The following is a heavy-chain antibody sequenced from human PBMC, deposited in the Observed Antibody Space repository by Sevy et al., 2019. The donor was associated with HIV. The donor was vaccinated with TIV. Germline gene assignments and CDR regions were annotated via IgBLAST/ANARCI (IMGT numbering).Heavy chain of an antibody. CDR3: ARWIETPGEWELRRFDY. CDR2: INHSGST. J-gene: IGHJ4*02. CDR1: GGSFSGYY. Sequence: SETLSLTCAVYGGSFSGYYWSWIRQPPGKGLEWIGEINHSGSTNYNPSLKSRVTISVDTSKNQFSLKLSSVTAADPAVYYCARWIETPGEWELRRFDYWGQGTLVTVSS. D-gene: IGHD1-26*01. V-gene: IGHV4-34*01.